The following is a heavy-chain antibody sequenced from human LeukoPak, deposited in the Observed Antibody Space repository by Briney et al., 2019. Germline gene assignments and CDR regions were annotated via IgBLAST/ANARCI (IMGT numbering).Heavy chain of an antibody. CDR3: AGDHNSAL. V-gene: IGHV4-4*07. J-gene: IGHJ4*02. CDR1: GGSMSSAY. Sequence: ASETLSLTCTVSGGSMSSAYWSWIRQPAGKGLEWIGRLSPSGSTNYNPYLKSRVTMSADTSKNQFSLKLTSVTAADTAVYYCAGDHNSALWGQGTLVTVSS. D-gene: IGHD1-1*01. CDR2: LSPSGST.